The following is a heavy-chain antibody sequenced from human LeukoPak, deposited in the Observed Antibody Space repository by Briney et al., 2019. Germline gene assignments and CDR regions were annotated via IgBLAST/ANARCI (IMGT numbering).Heavy chain of an antibody. D-gene: IGHD6-13*01. CDR3: ARDLIAGPGFDS. Sequence: PGGSLRLSCAASGFTFSTYWMNWVRQAPGKGLEWVSNISGGGSTMYYADSVKGRFSISRDNAKNSLYLPMNSLRAEDTAVYYCARDLIAGPGFDSWGQGTLVTVSS. CDR1: GFTFSTYW. J-gene: IGHJ4*02. V-gene: IGHV3-48*04. CDR2: ISGGGSTM.